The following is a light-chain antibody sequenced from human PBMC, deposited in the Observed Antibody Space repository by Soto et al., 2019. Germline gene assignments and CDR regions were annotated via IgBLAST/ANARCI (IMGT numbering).Light chain of an antibody. V-gene: IGKV1-6*01. J-gene: IGKJ1*01. CDR3: LQEYNYPWT. CDR2: AAS. Sequence: AIQMTQSPSSLSASVGDRVTITCRASQGIRNDLGWYQQKPGKATKLLIYAASSLQSGVPTRFRGSVSGTDFTLTISSQQPEDFATYYCLQEYNYPWTFGQGTKVEIK. CDR1: QGIRND.